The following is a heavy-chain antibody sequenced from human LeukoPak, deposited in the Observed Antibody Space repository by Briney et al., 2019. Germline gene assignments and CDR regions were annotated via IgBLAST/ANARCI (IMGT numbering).Heavy chain of an antibody. CDR3: ARHIVVVVAASHDYYYYGMDV. CDR2: IIPIFGTA. V-gene: IGHV1-69*13. Sequence: SVKVSCKASGYTFTRYAMNWVRQAPGQGLEWMGGIIPIFGTANYAQKFQGRVTITADESTSTAYMELSSLRSEDTAVYYCARHIVVVVAASHDYYYYGMDVWGQGTTVTVSS. CDR1: GYTFTRYA. D-gene: IGHD2-15*01. J-gene: IGHJ6*02.